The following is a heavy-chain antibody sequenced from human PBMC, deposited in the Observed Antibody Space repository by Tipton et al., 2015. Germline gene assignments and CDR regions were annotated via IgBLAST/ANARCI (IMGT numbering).Heavy chain of an antibody. J-gene: IGHJ6*02. CDR3: ARVPLHCSGGSCQYYYYGMDV. Sequence: TLSLTCTVSGGSVSSVTYYWGWIRQPPGKGLEWIGNIYDSGTTNYNPSLKSRVTISVDTSKNQFSLNLNSLPAADTAVYYCARVPLHCSGGSCQYYYYGMDVWGQGTTVIVSS. CDR2: IYDSGTT. D-gene: IGHD2-15*01. V-gene: IGHV4-61*01. CDR1: GGSVSSVTYY.